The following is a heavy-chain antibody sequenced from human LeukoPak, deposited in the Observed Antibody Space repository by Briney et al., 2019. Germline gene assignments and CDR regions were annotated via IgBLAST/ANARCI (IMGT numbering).Heavy chain of an antibody. J-gene: IGHJ4*02. CDR2: IYPRDGST. CDR3: ARDQEGFDY. CDR1: GYIFTSNY. V-gene: IGHV1-46*01. Sequence: ASVKVSCKAPGYIFTSNYIHWVRQAPGQGLEWMGMIYPRDGSTGYAQRFQDRVTVTRDTSTSTVHMELSGLRSEDTAVYYCARDQEGFDYWGQGTQVTVSS.